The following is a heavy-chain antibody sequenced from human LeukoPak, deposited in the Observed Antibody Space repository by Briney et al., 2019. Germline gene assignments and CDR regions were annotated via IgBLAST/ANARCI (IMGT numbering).Heavy chain of an antibody. J-gene: IGHJ4*02. D-gene: IGHD3-22*01. CDR2: IRYDGSKK. V-gene: IGHV3-30*02. Sequence: GGSLRLSCTASGFAFRSHAMHWVRQAPGKGLEWVAFIRYDGSKKFYADSVKGRFTISRDNSKNTLYLQMYSLRAEDTAVYYCARDLAPYDSSGCDYWGQGTLVTVSS. CDR3: ARDLAPYDSSGCDY. CDR1: GFAFRSHA.